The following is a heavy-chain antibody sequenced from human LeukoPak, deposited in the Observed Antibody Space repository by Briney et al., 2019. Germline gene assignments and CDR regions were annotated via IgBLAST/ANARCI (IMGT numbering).Heavy chain of an antibody. CDR1: GGSISNYY. CDR3: ARHTAEKYNWFDR. Sequence: SETLSLTCTVSGGSISNYYWSWIRQPPGKGLEWIGYIYYSGSTNYNPSPKSRVTISVDTSKNQFSLKLSSVTAADTAVYYCARHTAEKYNWFDRWGQGTLVTVSS. J-gene: IGHJ5*02. V-gene: IGHV4-59*08. CDR2: IYYSGST. D-gene: IGHD5-24*01.